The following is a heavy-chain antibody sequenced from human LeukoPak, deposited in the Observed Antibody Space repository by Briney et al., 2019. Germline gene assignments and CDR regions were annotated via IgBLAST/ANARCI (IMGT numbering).Heavy chain of an antibody. CDR1: GGTFSSYA. CDR3: ASGVVVAATQRFDY. V-gene: IGHV1-69*01. CDR2: IIPIFGTA. J-gene: IGHJ4*02. D-gene: IGHD2-15*01. Sequence: SVKVSCKASGGTFSSYAISWVRHAPGQGLEWMGGIIPIFGTANYAQKFQGRVTITADESTSTAYMELSSLRSEDTAVYYCASGVVVAATQRFDYWGQGTLVTVSS.